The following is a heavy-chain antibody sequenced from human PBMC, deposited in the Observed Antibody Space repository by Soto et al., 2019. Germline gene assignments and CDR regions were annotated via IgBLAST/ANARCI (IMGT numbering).Heavy chain of an antibody. V-gene: IGHV4-39*01. CDR3: ARLTWSGRGPPGGFDY. CDR2: IYYSGST. Sequence: SETLSLTCTVSGGSISSSSYYWGWIRQPPGKGLEWIGSIYYSGSTYYNPSLKSRVTISVDTSKNQFSLKLSSVTAADTAVYYCARLTWSGRGPPGGFDYWGQGTLVTVSS. J-gene: IGHJ4*02. D-gene: IGHD3-3*01. CDR1: GGSISSSSYY.